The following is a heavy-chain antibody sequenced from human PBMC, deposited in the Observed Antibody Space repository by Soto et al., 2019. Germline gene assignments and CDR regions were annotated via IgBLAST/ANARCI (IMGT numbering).Heavy chain of an antibody. V-gene: IGHV1-58*01. D-gene: IGHD3-16*01. CDR1: GFTFTSSA. J-gene: IGHJ6*02. Sequence: SVKVSCKASGFTFTSSAVQWVRQARGQRLEWIGWIVVVSGNTNYAQKFQERVTITRDMSTSTAYMELSSLRSEDTAVYYCAADLMITFGGVINYYYGMDVWGQGTTVTVS. CDR3: AADLMITFGGVINYYYGMDV. CDR2: IVVVSGNT.